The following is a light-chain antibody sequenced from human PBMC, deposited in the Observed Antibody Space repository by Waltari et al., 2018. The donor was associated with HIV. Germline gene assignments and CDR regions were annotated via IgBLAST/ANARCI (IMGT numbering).Light chain of an antibody. CDR3: QQYGSSPWT. V-gene: IGKV3-20*01. CDR1: QSIGNNY. Sequence: EIVLTQSPGTLSLSPGERATLSCRASQSIGNNYLAWYQQKPGQAPRLLIYGASSRATGIPDRFSGSGSGTDLTLTISRLEPEDFAVYYCQQYGSSPWTFGQGTNVEIK. J-gene: IGKJ1*01. CDR2: GAS.